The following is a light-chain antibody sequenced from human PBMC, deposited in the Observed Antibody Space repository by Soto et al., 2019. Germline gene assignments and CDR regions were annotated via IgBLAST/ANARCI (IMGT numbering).Light chain of an antibody. CDR1: QDISNY. J-gene: IGKJ3*01. CDR2: DAS. CDR3: QSYDSVGVT. V-gene: IGKV1-33*01. Sequence: DIQMTQSPSSLSASVGDRVTITCQASQDISNYLNWYQQKPGKAPKLLIYDASYLETGVPSRFSGTGSGTHFAFTINSLQAEDIATYYCQSYDSVGVTFGPGTKVDIK.